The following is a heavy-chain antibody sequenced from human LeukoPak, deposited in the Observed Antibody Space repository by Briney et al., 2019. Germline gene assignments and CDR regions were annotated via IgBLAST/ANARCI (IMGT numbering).Heavy chain of an antibody. V-gene: IGHV3-11*01. D-gene: IGHD3-10*01. CDR2: ISSSGSTI. J-gene: IGHJ6*02. Sequence: PGGSLRLSCAASGFIFSNYGMSWIRQAPGKGLEWVSYISSSGSTIYYADSVKGRFTISRDNAKNSLYLQMNSLRAEDTAVYYCARRGVLWFGELFYYGMDVWGQGTTVTVSS. CDR3: ARRGVLWFGELFYYGMDV. CDR1: GFIFSNYG.